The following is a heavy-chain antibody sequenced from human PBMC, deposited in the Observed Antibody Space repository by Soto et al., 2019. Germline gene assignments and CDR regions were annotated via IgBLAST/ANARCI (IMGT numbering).Heavy chain of an antibody. CDR1: GLTFNNYW. V-gene: IGHV3-15*01. J-gene: IGHJ4*02. CDR2: IKGKTDGETV. Sequence: PGGSLRLSCAASGLTFNNYWMSWVRQAPGKGLEWVGRIKGKTDGETVDYAAPVKGRFIISRDDSKNTLSLQMNSLKTEDTAVYYWVREGAYDSSGLDDWGQGILVNVSS. D-gene: IGHD3-22*01. CDR3: VREGAYDSSGLDD.